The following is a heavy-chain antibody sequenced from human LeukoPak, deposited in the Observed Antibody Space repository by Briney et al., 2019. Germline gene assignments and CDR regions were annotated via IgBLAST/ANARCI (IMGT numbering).Heavy chain of an antibody. CDR1: GCIFSRYD. J-gene: IGHJ4*02. Sequence: PAGSLRLSCAASGCIFSRYDMHWVRQAPGKGLEWVAFIRYDGEINEHADSVKRRFTVSRDNSKNTLYAQMNSLRPEDTAVYYCAKDSYENSGYPGAVEYWGQGTRVTVSS. CDR3: AKDSYENSGYPGAVEY. CDR2: IRYDGEIN. V-gene: IGHV3-30*02. D-gene: IGHD3-22*01.